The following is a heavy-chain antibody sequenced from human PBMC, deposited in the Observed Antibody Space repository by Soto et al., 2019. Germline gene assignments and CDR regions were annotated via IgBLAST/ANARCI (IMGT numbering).Heavy chain of an antibody. J-gene: IGHJ6*03. Sequence: GGSLRLSFAASEFTFSSYDMHWVRQATGKGLEWVSAIGTAGDTYYPGSVKGRFTISRENAKNSLYLQMNSLRAGDTAVYYCARAGAPPPYYYYYMDVWGKGTTVTVSS. CDR2: IGTAGDT. CDR3: ARAGAPPPYYYYYMDV. V-gene: IGHV3-13*01. D-gene: IGHD1-26*01. CDR1: EFTFSSYD.